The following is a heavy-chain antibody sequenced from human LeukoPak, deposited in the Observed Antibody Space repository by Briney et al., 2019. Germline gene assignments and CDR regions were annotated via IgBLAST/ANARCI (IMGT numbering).Heavy chain of an antibody. CDR2: IYYSGGT. CDR1: GGSISSSSYY. V-gene: IGHV4-39*01. Sequence: SETLTLTCTVSGGSISSSSYYWGWLRQPPGEGLEWIGSIYYSGGTYYNPSLKSRVTISVDTSKNQFSLKLSSVTAADTAVYYCARQDYGVITEWFDPWGQGTLVTVSS. CDR3: ARQDYGVITEWFDP. J-gene: IGHJ5*02. D-gene: IGHD3-22*01.